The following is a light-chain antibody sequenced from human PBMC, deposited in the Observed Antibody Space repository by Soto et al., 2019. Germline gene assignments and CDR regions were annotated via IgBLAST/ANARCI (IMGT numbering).Light chain of an antibody. CDR2: GAS. V-gene: IGKV3-15*01. CDR1: QSVSSN. Sequence: EIVMTQSPATLSVSPGERATLSCRASQSVSSNLAWYQQKPGQAPRLLIYGASTRATGIPARFSGSGSGTEFTLTISSLQSEDFAVYYCQQYNNWPAANTFGQGNKLEIK. J-gene: IGKJ2*01. CDR3: QQYNNWPAANT.